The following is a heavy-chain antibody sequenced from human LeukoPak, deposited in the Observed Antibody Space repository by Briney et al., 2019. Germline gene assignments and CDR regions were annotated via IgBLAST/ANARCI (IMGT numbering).Heavy chain of an antibody. Sequence: ASVKVSCKASGYTFTGYYMHWVRQAPGQGLEWMGWINPNSGGTNYAQKFQGWVTMTRDTSISTAYMELTRLRSDDTAVYYCARDQGGVINEYFQHWGQGTLVTVSS. V-gene: IGHV1-2*04. CDR3: ARDQGGVINEYFQH. CDR1: GYTFTGYY. J-gene: IGHJ1*01. D-gene: IGHD3-16*02. CDR2: INPNSGGT.